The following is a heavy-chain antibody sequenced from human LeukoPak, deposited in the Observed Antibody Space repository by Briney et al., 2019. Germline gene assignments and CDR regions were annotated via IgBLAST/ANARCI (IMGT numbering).Heavy chain of an antibody. CDR1: GFTFSTYG. D-gene: IGHD2-15*01. V-gene: IGHV3-33*01. Sequence: GGSLRLSCAASGFTFSTYGMPWVRQAPGKGLEGVAVIWYDGSYKYYADSVQGRFTISRDNSKNTLYLQMNSLRAEDTAVYFCTRSGTGAAGGPAFRDNFFDYWGQGTLVTVSS. CDR3: TRSGTGAAGGPAFRDNFFDY. J-gene: IGHJ4*02. CDR2: IWYDGSYK.